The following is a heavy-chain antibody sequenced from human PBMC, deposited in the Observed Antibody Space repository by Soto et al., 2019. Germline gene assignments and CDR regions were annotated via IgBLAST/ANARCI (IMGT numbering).Heavy chain of an antibody. CDR2: IYYGGNT. CDR3: VRRPRNADWGSFRYFDI. Sequence: SETLSLTCTVSGGSISTTNFYWGWIRQPPGKGLEWIGSIYYGGNTYYNPSLKSRVTITVDTSKNHFSLEFNSVTAADTAVYYCVRRPRNADWGSFRYFDIWGRGTLVTVSS. J-gene: IGHJ2*01. CDR1: GGSISTTNFY. D-gene: IGHD3-16*01. V-gene: IGHV4-39*02.